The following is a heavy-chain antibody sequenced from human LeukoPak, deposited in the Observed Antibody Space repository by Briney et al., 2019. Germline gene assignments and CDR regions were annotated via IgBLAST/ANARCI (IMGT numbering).Heavy chain of an antibody. CDR1: GFTFSSYA. J-gene: IGHJ4*02. V-gene: IGHV3-23*01. Sequence: GGSLRLSCAASGFTFSSYAMSWVRQAPGKGLEWVSAISGSGGSTYYADSVKGRFTISRDNAKNSLYLQMNSLRAEDTAVYYCARAFGWELPLDYWGQGTLVTVSS. CDR2: ISGSGGST. CDR3: ARAFGWELPLDY. D-gene: IGHD1-26*01.